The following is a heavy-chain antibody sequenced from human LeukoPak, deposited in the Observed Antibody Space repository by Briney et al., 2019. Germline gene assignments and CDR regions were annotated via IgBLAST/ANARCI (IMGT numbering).Heavy chain of an antibody. J-gene: IGHJ1*01. D-gene: IGHD2/OR15-2a*01. V-gene: IGHV3-43*02. Sequence: GGSLRLSCVASGFTLDAYAMHWVRQVRGKGLEWVSLINADGSRTYYADSVKGRFTISRDNYKNSLYLQMNSLRTEDSALYYCAGGIFYLDLGGWGTLVTVS. CDR2: INADGSRT. CDR3: AGGIFYLDL. CDR1: GFTLDAYA.